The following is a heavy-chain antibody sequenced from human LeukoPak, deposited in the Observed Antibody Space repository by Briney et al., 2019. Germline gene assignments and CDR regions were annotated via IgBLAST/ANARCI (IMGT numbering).Heavy chain of an antibody. CDR3: ATYNVGDNSFDY. V-gene: IGHV4-30-4*01. J-gene: IGHJ4*02. CDR1: GGSLSDGHYY. Sequence: SETLSLTCIVSGGSLSDGHYYWSWIRQPPGKGLEWIGYISDSGSTTYNPSLKSRLSMSVDTSKKQFSLKLSSVTGADTAIYFWATYNVGDNSFDYWGQGTLVAVSS. CDR2: ISDSGST. D-gene: IGHD2-21*01.